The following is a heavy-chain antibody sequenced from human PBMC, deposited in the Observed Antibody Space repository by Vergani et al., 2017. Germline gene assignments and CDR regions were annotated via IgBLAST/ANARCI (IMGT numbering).Heavy chain of an antibody. V-gene: IGHV1-69-2*01. CDR1: GYTLTDYW. J-gene: IGHJ4*02. Sequence: DVQLVQSGAEVKKPGTTVKISCKVSGYTLTDYWMHWVQQAPGKGLEWMGAVDPEDGETVYAEKFQARVTITADTSRDTVYLELSRLRSDDTAVYYCARGLGSSSWNYWGQGTLVTVSS. CDR3: ARGLGSSSWNY. D-gene: IGHD6-13*01. CDR2: VDPEDGET.